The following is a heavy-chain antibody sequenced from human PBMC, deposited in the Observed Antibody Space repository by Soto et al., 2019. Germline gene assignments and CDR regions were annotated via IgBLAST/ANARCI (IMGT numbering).Heavy chain of an antibody. CDR2: IYYSGST. CDR1: GDSISSSSYY. Sequence: SETLSLICTVSGDSISSSSYYWGWIRQPPGKGLEWIGSIYYSGSTYYNPSLKSRVTISVDTSKNQFSLKLSSVTAADTAVYYYARLGGSYAVPHFDYWGQGTLVTVS. CDR3: ARLGGSYAVPHFDY. D-gene: IGHD1-26*01. J-gene: IGHJ4*02. V-gene: IGHV4-39*01.